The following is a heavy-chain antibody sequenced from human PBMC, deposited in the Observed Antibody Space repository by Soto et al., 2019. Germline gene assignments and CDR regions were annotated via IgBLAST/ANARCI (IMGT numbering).Heavy chain of an antibody. CDR3: ARARGITYYYDKGAFDI. J-gene: IGHJ3*02. CDR2: ISAYNGNT. CDR1: GYTFTSYG. Sequence: QVQLVQSGAEVKKPGASVKVSCKASGYTFTSYGISWVRQAPGQGLEWMGGISAYNGNTNYAQKLQGRVTMTTDTSTSTAYMELRSLRSDDTAVYYCARARGITYYYDKGAFDIWGQGTMVTVSS. V-gene: IGHV1-18*01. D-gene: IGHD3-22*01.